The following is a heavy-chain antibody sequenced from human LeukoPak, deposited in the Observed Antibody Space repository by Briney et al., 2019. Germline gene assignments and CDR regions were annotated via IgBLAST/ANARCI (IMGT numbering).Heavy chain of an antibody. V-gene: IGHV3-30-3*01. Sequence: GGSLRLSCAASGFTFSSYAMHWVRQAPGKGLEWVAVISYDGSNKYYADSVKGRFTISRDNSKNTLCLQMNSLRAEDTAVYYCARGQWLAFDYWGQGTLVTVSS. CDR3: ARGQWLAFDY. CDR2: ISYDGSNK. J-gene: IGHJ4*02. D-gene: IGHD6-19*01. CDR1: GFTFSSYA.